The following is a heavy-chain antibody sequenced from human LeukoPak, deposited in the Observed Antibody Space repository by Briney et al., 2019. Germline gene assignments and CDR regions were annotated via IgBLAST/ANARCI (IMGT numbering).Heavy chain of an antibody. V-gene: IGHV4-59*01. CDR3: ARVSGTSYGDYLDY. CDR1: GGFISRYD. Sequence: LSETLSLTCTVSGGFISRYDWSWIRQPPGKGLEWIGYLYYSGSTNYNPSLKSRVTISVDTSKNQFSLKLSSVTAADTAVYYCARVSGTSYGDYLDYWGQGTLVTVSS. CDR2: LYYSGST. J-gene: IGHJ4*02. D-gene: IGHD4-17*01.